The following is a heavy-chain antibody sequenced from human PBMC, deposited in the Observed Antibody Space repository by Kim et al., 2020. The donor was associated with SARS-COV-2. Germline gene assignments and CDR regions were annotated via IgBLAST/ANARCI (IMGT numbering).Heavy chain of an antibody. CDR3: AKALGYCSGGSCPSSGWPPDY. Sequence: GGSLRLSCAASGFTFSSYAMSWVRQAPGKGLEWVSAISGSGGSTYYADSVKGRFTISRDNSKNTLYLQMNSLRAEDTAVYYCAKALGYCSGGSCPSSGWPPDYWGQGTLVTVAS. D-gene: IGHD2-15*01. CDR2: ISGSGGST. J-gene: IGHJ4*02. V-gene: IGHV3-23*01. CDR1: GFTFSSYA.